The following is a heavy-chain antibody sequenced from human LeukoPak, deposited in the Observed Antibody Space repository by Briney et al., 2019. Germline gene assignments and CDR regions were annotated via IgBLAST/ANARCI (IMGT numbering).Heavy chain of an antibody. J-gene: IGHJ4*02. CDR2: ISGSGGST. V-gene: IGHV3-23*01. CDR3: AKDPYNDSSGYYYVS. Sequence: GGSLRLSCAASGFTFSSYAMSWVRQAPGKGLEWVSAISGSGGSTYYADSVKGRFTISRDNPKNTLYLQMNSLRAEDTAVYYCAKDPYNDSSGYYYVSWGQGTLVTVSS. CDR1: GFTFSSYA. D-gene: IGHD3-22*01.